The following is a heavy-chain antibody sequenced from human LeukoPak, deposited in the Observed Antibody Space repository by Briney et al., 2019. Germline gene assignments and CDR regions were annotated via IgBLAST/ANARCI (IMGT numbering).Heavy chain of an antibody. CDR2: ISSSSSYI. CDR1: GFTFSSYS. CDR3: ARAQTYGASSLLLDY. D-gene: IGHD4/OR15-4a*01. V-gene: IGHV3-21*04. Sequence: PGGSLRLSCAASGFTFSSYSMNWVRQAPGKGLEWVSSISSSSSYIFYADSGKGRFTISRDNAKNSLYLQMNSLRVEDTALYYCARAQTYGASSLLLDYWGQGTLVTVSS. J-gene: IGHJ4*02.